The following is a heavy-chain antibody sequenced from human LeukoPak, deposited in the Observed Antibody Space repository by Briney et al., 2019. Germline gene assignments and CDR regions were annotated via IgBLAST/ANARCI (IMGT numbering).Heavy chain of an antibody. D-gene: IGHD5-24*01. CDR2: IRYDGSNK. CDR1: GFTFSSYA. Sequence: GGSLRLSCAASGFTFSSYAMSWVRQAPGKGLEWVAFIRYDGSNKYYADSVKGRFTISRDNSKNTLYLQMNSLRAEDTAVYYCARVVDGYNYRYFQHWGQGTLVTVSS. V-gene: IGHV3-30*02. CDR3: ARVVDGYNYRYFQH. J-gene: IGHJ1*01.